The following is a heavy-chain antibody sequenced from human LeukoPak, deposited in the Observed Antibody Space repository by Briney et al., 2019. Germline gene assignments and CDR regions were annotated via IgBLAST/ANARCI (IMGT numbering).Heavy chain of an antibody. V-gene: IGHV4-59*12. CDR1: GGSISSYY. D-gene: IGHD3-22*01. CDR3: ARVYPTMNAPWFDP. J-gene: IGHJ5*02. Sequence: PSETLSLTCTVSGGSISSYYWSWIRQPPGKGLEWIGSIYYSGSTYYNPSLKSRVTISVDTSKNQFSLKLSSVTAADTAVYYCARVYPTMNAPWFDPWGQGTLVTVSS. CDR2: IYYSGST.